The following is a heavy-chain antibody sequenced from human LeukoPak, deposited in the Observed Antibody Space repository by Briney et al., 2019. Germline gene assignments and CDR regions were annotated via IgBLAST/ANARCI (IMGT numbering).Heavy chain of an antibody. CDR1: GFTFSTYA. D-gene: IGHD6-25*01. CDR2: ISGSGGNT. V-gene: IGHV3-23*01. J-gene: IGHJ4*02. CDR3: AKDSLPTSGCRGYFDY. Sequence: GGSLRLSCAASGFTFSTYAMTWVRQAPGKGLEWVSAISGSGGNTYYANSVKGRFTISRDNSMNTLYLQMNGLRAEDTAIYYCAKDSLPTSGCRGYFDYWGQGTLVTVS.